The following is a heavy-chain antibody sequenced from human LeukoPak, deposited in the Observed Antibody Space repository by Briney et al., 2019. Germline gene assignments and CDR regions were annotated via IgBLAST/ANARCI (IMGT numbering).Heavy chain of an antibody. CDR3: ATGVYSYASHFDY. J-gene: IGHJ4*02. Sequence: ASVKVSCKASAYTFTGFYMHWMRQAPGQGLGWMGWFNPNSGGTNYSQKFPVRVSVTRDRAITTGFMEQSSLKSDDTALYYCATGVYSYASHFDYWGQGTLVTVSS. CDR2: FNPNSGGT. V-gene: IGHV1-2*02. CDR1: AYTFTGFY. D-gene: IGHD3-16*01.